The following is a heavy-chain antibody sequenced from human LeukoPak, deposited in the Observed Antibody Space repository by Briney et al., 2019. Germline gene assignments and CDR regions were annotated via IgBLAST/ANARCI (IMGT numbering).Heavy chain of an antibody. V-gene: IGHV4-34*01. J-gene: IGHJ6*02. CDR3: ARDDYGDYTFYGMDV. CDR2: INHSGST. D-gene: IGHD4-17*01. CDR1: GGSFSGYY. Sequence: SETLSLTCAVCGGSFSGYYWSWIRQPPGKGLEWIGEINHSGSTNYNPSLKSRVTISVDTSKNQFSLKLSSVTAADTAVYYCARDDYGDYTFYGMDVWGQGTTVTVSS.